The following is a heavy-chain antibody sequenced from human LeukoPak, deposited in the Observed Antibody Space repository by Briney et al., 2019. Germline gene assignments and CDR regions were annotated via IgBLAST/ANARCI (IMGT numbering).Heavy chain of an antibody. Sequence: SGGSLRLSCEVSGITLSNYGMSWVRQAPGKGLEWVAGISDSGGRTNYADSVKGRFTISRDSPKNTLYLQMNSLRVEDTAVYFCAKRGVVIRVVLVGFHKEAYYFDSWGQGALVTVSS. V-gene: IGHV3-23*01. D-gene: IGHD3-10*01. CDR2: ISDSGGRT. CDR3: AKRGVVIRVVLVGFHKEAYYFDS. J-gene: IGHJ4*02. CDR1: GITLSNYG.